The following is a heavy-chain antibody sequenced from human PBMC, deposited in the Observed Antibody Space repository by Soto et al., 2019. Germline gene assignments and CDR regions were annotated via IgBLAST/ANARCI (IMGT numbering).Heavy chain of an antibody. V-gene: IGHV1-69*13. J-gene: IGHJ4*02. CDR1: GGTFSSYA. CDR2: IIPIFGTA. CDR3: TRDLRASSGYYLRVPIAFEY. Sequence: SVKVSCKASGGTFSSYAISWVLQAPGQGLEWMGGIIPIFGTANCAQKFQGRVTITADESTSTAYMELSSLRSEDTAVNYCTRDLRASSGYYLRVPIAFEYWGQGTLVTVSS. D-gene: IGHD3-22*01.